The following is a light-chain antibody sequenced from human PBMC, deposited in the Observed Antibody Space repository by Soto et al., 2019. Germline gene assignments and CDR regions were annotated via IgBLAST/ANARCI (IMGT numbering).Light chain of an antibody. CDR2: GAF. Sequence: EIVMTQSPATLSVSPGERVTLSCRASQSISTNLAWYQQKSGQAPSLLIYGAFTRATGIPARFSGSGSGTEFTLTISSLQSEDFAVYCCQQYNDWPPYTFGQGTKLEIK. J-gene: IGKJ2*01. CDR3: QQYNDWPPYT. V-gene: IGKV3-15*01. CDR1: QSISTN.